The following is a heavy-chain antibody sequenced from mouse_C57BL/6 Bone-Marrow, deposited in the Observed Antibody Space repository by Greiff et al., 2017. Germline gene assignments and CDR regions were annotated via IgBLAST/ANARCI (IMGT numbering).Heavy chain of an antibody. CDR3: TSHLYGSSHDYYAMDY. D-gene: IGHD1-1*01. CDR2: IRNKANNHAT. J-gene: IGHJ4*01. V-gene: IGHV6-6*01. Sequence: EVMLVESGGGLVQPGGSMKLSCAASGFTFSDAWMDWVRQSPEKGLEWVAEIRNKANNHATYYAESVKGRFTISRDDSKSSVYLQMNSLRAEDTGIYYCTSHLYGSSHDYYAMDYWGQGTSVTVAS. CDR1: GFTFSDAW.